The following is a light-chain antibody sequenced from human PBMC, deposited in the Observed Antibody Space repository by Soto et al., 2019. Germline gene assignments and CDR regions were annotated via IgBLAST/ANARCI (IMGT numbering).Light chain of an antibody. CDR3: QQRSDWPLT. V-gene: IGKV3-11*01. Sequence: VLTPSPATLSLSPGARAALSCRASLNVSSYLAWYQQKPGQAPRLLIYDASNRATGIPARFSGSGSGTDFTLTISSLEPEDFAVYYCQQRSDWPLTFGGGTKV. CDR1: LNVSSY. CDR2: DAS. J-gene: IGKJ4*01.